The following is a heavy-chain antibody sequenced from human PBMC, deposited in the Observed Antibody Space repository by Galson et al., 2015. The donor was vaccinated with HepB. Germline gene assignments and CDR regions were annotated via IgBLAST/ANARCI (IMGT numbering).Heavy chain of an antibody. CDR2: INPNSGGT. D-gene: IGHD4-17*01. CDR1: GYTFTDFY. Sequence: SVKVSCKASGYTFTDFYMHWVRQAPGQGLEWMGRINPNSGGTNYAQKFQGIVTMTSDTSISTAYMELSRLRSDDTAIYYCARAAIRTTVTPSWFDPWGQGTLVTVSS. V-gene: IGHV1-2*06. J-gene: IGHJ5*02. CDR3: ARAAIRTTVTPSWFDP.